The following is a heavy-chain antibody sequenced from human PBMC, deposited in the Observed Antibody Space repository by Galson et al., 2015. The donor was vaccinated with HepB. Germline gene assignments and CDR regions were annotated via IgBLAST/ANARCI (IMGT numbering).Heavy chain of an antibody. V-gene: IGHV3-49*03. CDR3: ARKIASPDYDYYGLDV. Sequence: SLRLSCATFEFTFGDYAVSWFRQAPGKGLEWIGFIRTKAYGGTTEYAASVKGKFIISRYDSESIAYLQMNSLTSDDTAVYYCARKIASPDYDYYGLDVWGQGTTVTVS. D-gene: IGHD4/OR15-4a*01. CDR2: IRTKAYGGTT. J-gene: IGHJ6*02. CDR1: EFTFGDYA.